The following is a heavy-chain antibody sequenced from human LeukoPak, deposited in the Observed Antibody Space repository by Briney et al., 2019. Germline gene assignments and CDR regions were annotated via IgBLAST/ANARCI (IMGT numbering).Heavy chain of an antibody. J-gene: IGHJ5*02. Sequence: PSETLSLTCAVYGGSFSGYYWSWIRQPPGKGLEWIGEINHSGSTNCNPSLKGRVTISVDTSKNQFSLKLSSVTAADTAVCYCARRGPYGSGSYSKQYNWFDPWGQGTLVTVSS. CDR1: GGSFSGYY. CDR3: ARRGPYGSGSYSKQYNWFDP. CDR2: INHSGST. D-gene: IGHD3-10*01. V-gene: IGHV4-34*01.